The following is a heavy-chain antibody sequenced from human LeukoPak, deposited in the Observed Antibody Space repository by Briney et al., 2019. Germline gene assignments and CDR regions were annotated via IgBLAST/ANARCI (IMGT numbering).Heavy chain of an antibody. D-gene: IGHD5-18*01. Sequence: GGSLRLSCVASGFSFSGSAMHWVRQAPGKGLEWVGRIRTKGSSYATEYAVSLNGRFTISRDNSNNTLYLQMNSLRAEDTAVYYCARASRGYNSGFWDYWGQGTLVTVSS. J-gene: IGHJ4*02. CDR2: IRTKGSSYAT. CDR1: GFSFSGSA. CDR3: ARASRGYNSGFWDY. V-gene: IGHV3-73*01.